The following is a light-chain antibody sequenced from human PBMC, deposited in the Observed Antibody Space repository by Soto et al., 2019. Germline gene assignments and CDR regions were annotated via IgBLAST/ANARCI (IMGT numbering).Light chain of an antibody. CDR3: QQYESYSPLT. J-gene: IGKJ4*01. V-gene: IGKV1-5*03. Sequence: DIQVTQSPSTLSASVGDRVTITCRASQSISSWLAWYQQKPGKAPKLLIYKASSLESGVPSRFSGSGSGTDFTLTISSLQPEDFATYYCQQYESYSPLTFGGGTKVDIK. CDR2: KAS. CDR1: QSISSW.